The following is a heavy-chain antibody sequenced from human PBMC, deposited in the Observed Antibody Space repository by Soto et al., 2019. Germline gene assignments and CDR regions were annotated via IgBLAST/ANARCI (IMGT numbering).Heavy chain of an antibody. CDR1: GFTFSSYW. D-gene: IGHD3-22*01. V-gene: IGHV3-74*01. CDR3: AREGYYYDSSGYPLGDAFDI. J-gene: IGHJ3*02. CDR2: INSDGSST. Sequence: EVQLVASGGGLVQPGGSLRLSCAASGFTFSSYWMHWVRQAPGKGLVWVSRINSDGSSTSYADSVKGRFTISRDNAKNTLYLQMNSLRAEDTAVYYCAREGYYYDSSGYPLGDAFDIWGQGTMVTVSS.